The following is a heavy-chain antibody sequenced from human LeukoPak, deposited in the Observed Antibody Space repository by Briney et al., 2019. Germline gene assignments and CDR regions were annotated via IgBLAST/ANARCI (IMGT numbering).Heavy chain of an antibody. CDR2: ISGSGGST. D-gene: IGHD1-1*01. V-gene: IGHV3-23*01. CDR1: GFTFSSYA. CDR3: AKEDDDYYYGMDV. J-gene: IGHJ6*04. Sequence: GGSLRLSCAASGFTFSSYAMSWVRQAPGKGLEWVSAISGSGGSTYYADSVKGPFTISRDNSRNTLYLQMNSLRAEDTAVYYCAKEDDDYYYGMDVWGKGTTVTVSS.